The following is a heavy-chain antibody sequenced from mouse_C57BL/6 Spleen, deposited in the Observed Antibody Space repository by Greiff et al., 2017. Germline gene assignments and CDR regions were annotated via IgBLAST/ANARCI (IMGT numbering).Heavy chain of an antibody. CDR2: IYPGSGST. J-gene: IGHJ2*01. V-gene: IGHV1-55*01. D-gene: IGHD4-1*01. Sequence: QVQLQQPGAELVKPGASVKMSCKASGYTFTSYWITWVKQRPGQGLEWIGAIYPGSGSTNYNEKFKSKATLTVDTSASPAYMQLSSLTSEDSAVYYCASGLTGYYFDYWGQGTTLTVSS. CDR3: ASGLTGYYFDY. CDR1: GYTFTSYW.